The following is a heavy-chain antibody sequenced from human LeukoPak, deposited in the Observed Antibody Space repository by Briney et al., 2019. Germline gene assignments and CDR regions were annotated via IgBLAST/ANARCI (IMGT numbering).Heavy chain of an antibody. CDR2: ISSSSSTI. D-gene: IGHD3-16*02. CDR3: ARARNDYVWGSYRRYYFDY. J-gene: IGHJ4*02. CDR1: GFTFSSYS. Sequence: PGGSLRLSCAASGFTFSSYSMNWVRQAPGKGLEWVSYISSSSSTIYYADSVKGRFTISRDNAKNSLYLQMNSLRDEDTAVYYCARARNDYVWGSYRRYYFDYWRQGTLVTVFS. V-gene: IGHV3-48*02.